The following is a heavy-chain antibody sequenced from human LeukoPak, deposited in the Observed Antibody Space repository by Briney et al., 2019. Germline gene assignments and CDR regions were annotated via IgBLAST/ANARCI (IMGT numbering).Heavy chain of an antibody. J-gene: IGHJ4*02. CDR3: VAVGATHSFDY. V-gene: IGHV4-61*02. CDR2: IYTSGST. CDR1: GGSISSGSYY. D-gene: IGHD1-26*01. Sequence: PSETLSLTCTVSGGSISSGSYYWSWIRQPAGKGLEWIGRIYTSGSTNYNPSLKSRVTISVDTSKNQFSLKLSSVTAADTAVYYYVAVGATHSFDYWGQGTLVTVSS.